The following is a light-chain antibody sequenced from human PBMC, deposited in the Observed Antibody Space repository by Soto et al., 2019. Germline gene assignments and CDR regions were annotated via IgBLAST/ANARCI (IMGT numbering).Light chain of an antibody. CDR3: QQTYSTPRT. CDR2: VAS. J-gene: IGKJ2*01. CDR1: QSISIF. Sequence: DIQMTQSPSSLSASVGDRVAITCRASQSISIFVNWYQQVGGKAPKLLIYVASNLQSGVPSRFSGSGSGTDFTLTISNLQPEDFATYYCQQTYSTPRTFGHGTKLEIK. V-gene: IGKV1-39*01.